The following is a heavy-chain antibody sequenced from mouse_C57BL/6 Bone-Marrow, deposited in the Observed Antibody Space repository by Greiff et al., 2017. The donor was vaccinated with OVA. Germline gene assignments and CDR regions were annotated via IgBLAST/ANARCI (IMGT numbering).Heavy chain of an antibody. CDR2: ISDGGSYT. V-gene: IGHV5-4*03. J-gene: IGHJ3*01. Sequence: EVKLQESGGGLVKPGGSLKLSCAASGFTFSSYAMSWVRQTPEKRLEWVATISDGGSYTYYPDNVKGRFTISRDNAKNNLYLQMSHLKSEDTAMYYCARGCFAYWGQGTLVTVSA. CDR1: GFTFSSYA. CDR3: ARGCFAY.